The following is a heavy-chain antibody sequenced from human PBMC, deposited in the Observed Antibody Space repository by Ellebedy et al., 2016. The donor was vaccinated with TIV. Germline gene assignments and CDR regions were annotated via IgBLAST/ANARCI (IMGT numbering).Heavy chain of an antibody. CDR2: ISYDGRKK. CDR1: GFIFSSHG. J-gene: IGHJ4*02. D-gene: IGHD3-10*01. CDR3: AKDRGYPGSGRGFDF. Sequence: GESLKISCAVSGFIFSSHGMHWVRQAPGKGLEWVAVISYDGRKKHYADSVKGRFTISRDNSKNMLYLEMSSLRAEDTAVYYCAKDRGYPGSGRGFDFWGQGTLVTVSS. V-gene: IGHV3-30*18.